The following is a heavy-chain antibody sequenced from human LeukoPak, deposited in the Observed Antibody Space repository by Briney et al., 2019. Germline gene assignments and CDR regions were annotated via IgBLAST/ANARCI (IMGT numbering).Heavy chain of an antibody. D-gene: IGHD3-22*01. CDR3: AKDQTMIVVVITDYYYYYGMDV. V-gene: IGHV3-30*18. CDR1: GFTFSSYG. CDR2: ISYDGSNK. Sequence: GGSLRLSCAASGFTFSSYGMHWVRQAPGKGLEWVSVISYDGSNKYYADSVKGRFTISRDNSKNTLYLQMNSLRAEDTALYYCAKDQTMIVVVITDYYYYYGMDVWGQGTTVTASS. J-gene: IGHJ6*02.